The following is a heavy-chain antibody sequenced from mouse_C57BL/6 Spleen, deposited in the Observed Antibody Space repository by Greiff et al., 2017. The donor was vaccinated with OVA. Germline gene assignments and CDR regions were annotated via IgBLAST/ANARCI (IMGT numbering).Heavy chain of an antibody. CDR1: GFTFSSYT. CDR2: ISGGGGNT. Sequence: DVMLVESGGGLVKPGGSLKLSCAASGFTFSSYTMSWVRQTPEKRLEWVATISGGGGNTYYPDSVKGRFTISRDNAKNNLYLQMSSLRSEDTALYYCARGGYYFDYWGQGTTLTVSS. V-gene: IGHV5-9*01. J-gene: IGHJ2*01. CDR3: ARGGYYFDY. D-gene: IGHD3-1*01.